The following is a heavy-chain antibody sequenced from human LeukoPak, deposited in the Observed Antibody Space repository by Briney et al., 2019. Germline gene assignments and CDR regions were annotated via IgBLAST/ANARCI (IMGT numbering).Heavy chain of an antibody. CDR2: ISYDGSNK. Sequence: GGSLRLSCAASGFTFSSYGMHWVRQAPGKGLEWVAVISYDGSNKYYADSVKGRFTISRDNSKNTLYLQMNSLRAEDTAVYYCAKARATVDAFDIWGQGTMVTVSS. V-gene: IGHV3-30*18. D-gene: IGHD4-11*01. CDR3: AKARATVDAFDI. CDR1: GFTFSSYG. J-gene: IGHJ3*02.